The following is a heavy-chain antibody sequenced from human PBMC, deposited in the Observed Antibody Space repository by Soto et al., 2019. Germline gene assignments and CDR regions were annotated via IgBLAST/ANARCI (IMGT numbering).Heavy chain of an antibody. CDR2: IVVGSGNT. V-gene: IGHV1-58*01. CDR1: GFTFTSSA. Sequence: SVKVSCKASGFTFTSSAVQWVRQARGQRFEWIGWIVVGSGNTNYAQKFQERVTITRDMSTSTAYMELSSLGPEDTAVYYCAADAGSGSYYYYYGMDVWGQGTTVTVSS. J-gene: IGHJ6*02. CDR3: AADAGSGSYYYYYGMDV. D-gene: IGHD1-26*01.